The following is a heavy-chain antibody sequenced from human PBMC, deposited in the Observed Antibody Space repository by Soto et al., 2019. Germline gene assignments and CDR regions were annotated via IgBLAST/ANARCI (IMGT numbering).Heavy chain of an antibody. V-gene: IGHV3-53*01. CDR2: VHGGGST. Sequence: VQLVESGGGLIQPGGSLRLSCAASGFTVSNNHMTWVRQAAGKGLELVSFVHGGGSTSYADSVKGRFTISRDNSKNTLYLQRDSLRAEDTAIYYCAGRLTTAACLDYWGRGTLVTVSS. D-gene: IGHD3-16*01. J-gene: IGHJ4*02. CDR1: GFTVSNNH. CDR3: AGRLTTAACLDY.